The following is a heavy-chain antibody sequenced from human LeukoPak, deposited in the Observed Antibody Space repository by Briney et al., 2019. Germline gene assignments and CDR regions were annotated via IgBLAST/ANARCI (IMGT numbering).Heavy chain of an antibody. CDR2: INHSGST. CDR3: ARTEIAAAGSFDY. CDR1: GGSFSGYY. D-gene: IGHD6-13*01. V-gene: IGHV4-34*01. Sequence: SETLSLTCAVYGGSFSGYYWSWIRQPPGKGLEWIGEINHSGSTNYNPSLKSRVTISVDTSKNQFSLKLSSVTAADTAVYYCARTEIAAAGSFDYWGQGTLVTVSS. J-gene: IGHJ4*02.